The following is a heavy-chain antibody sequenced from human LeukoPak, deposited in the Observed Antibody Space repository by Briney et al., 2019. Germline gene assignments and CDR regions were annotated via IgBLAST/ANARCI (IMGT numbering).Heavy chain of an antibody. Sequence: ASVKVSCKASGYTFTSYYMHWVRQAPGQGLEWMGIINPSGGSTSYAQKFQGRVTMTEDTSTDTAYMELSSLRSEDTAVYYCATVLIGAFDIWGQGTMVTVSS. J-gene: IGHJ3*02. CDR2: INPSGGST. CDR3: ATVLIGAFDI. V-gene: IGHV1-46*01. D-gene: IGHD2/OR15-2a*01. CDR1: GYTFTSYY.